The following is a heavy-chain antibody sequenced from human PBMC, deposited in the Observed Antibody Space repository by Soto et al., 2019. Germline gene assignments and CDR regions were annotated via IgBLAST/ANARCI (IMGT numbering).Heavy chain of an antibody. Sequence: ESLKISCKGSGYSFTSYWISWVRLMPGKGLEWMGRIDPSDSYTSYRPSFQGHVTISGDKSISTAYLQWSSLKASDTAMYYCARQPSGAAASSFDYWGQGTLVTVSS. CDR3: ARQPSGAAASSFDY. J-gene: IGHJ4*02. CDR1: GYSFTSYW. D-gene: IGHD6-13*01. V-gene: IGHV5-10-1*01. CDR2: IDPSDSYT.